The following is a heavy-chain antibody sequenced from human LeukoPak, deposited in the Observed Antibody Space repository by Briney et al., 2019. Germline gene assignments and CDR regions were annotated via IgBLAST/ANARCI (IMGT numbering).Heavy chain of an antibody. CDR3: ARDHYDILTGYYVDY. CDR2: TYYRSKWYT. V-gene: IGHV6-1*01. CDR1: EDSVSNNNAA. D-gene: IGHD3-9*01. J-gene: IGHJ4*02. Sequence: SQTLSLTCAISEDSVSNNNAAWNWIRQSPSRGLEWLGRTYYRSKWYTDYAVSVSSRITINPDTSKNQFSLQLNSVTPEDTAVYYCARDHYDILTGYYVDYWGQGTLVTVSS.